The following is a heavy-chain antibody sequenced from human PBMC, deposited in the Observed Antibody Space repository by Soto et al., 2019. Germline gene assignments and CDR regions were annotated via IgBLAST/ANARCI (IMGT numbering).Heavy chain of an antibody. CDR3: AKRRSGYHDY. CDR1: GFTFSSSA. J-gene: IGHJ4*02. D-gene: IGHD3-22*01. Sequence: EVHLLESGGALEQPGGSLRLSCAASGFTFSSSAMSWVRQAPGKGLEWVSAISGSGDSILYAESVKGRFTISRDNSKNTLYLQMNSLRGEDTAVYYCAKRRSGYHDYWGQGTLVTVSS. CDR2: ISGSGDSI. V-gene: IGHV3-23*01.